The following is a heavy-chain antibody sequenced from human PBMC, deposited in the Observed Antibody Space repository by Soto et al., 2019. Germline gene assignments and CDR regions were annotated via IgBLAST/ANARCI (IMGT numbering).Heavy chain of an antibody. D-gene: IGHD3-22*01. CDR2: IDPSDSYT. V-gene: IGHV5-10-1*01. Sequence: GESLKISCKGSGYTLTSYWTSWVRQLPGQGLEWMGRIDPSDSYTNYSPSFQGHVTISADKSISTAYLQWSSLKASDTAMYYCARLYYDSSGDLYDYYYGMDVWGQGTTGTVSS. CDR3: ARLYYDSSGDLYDYYYGMDV. J-gene: IGHJ6*02. CDR1: GYTLTSYW.